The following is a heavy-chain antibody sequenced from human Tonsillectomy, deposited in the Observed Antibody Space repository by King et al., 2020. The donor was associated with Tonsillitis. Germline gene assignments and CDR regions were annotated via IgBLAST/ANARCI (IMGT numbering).Heavy chain of an antibody. CDR3: AKERVVRGVYFLLGGEAYYFDY. Sequence: VQLVESGGGVVQPGRSLRLSCAASGFTFSSYGMHWVRQAPGKGLEWVAVISYDGSNKYYADSVKGQFTISRDNSKNTLYLQMNSLRAEDTAVYYCAKERVVRGVYFLLGGEAYYFDYWGQGTLVTVSS. D-gene: IGHD3-10*01. CDR1: GFTFSSYG. CDR2: ISYDGSNK. V-gene: IGHV3-30*18. J-gene: IGHJ4*02.